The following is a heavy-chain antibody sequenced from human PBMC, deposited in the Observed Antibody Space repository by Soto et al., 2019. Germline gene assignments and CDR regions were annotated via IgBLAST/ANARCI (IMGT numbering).Heavy chain of an antibody. CDR1: GYTFTGYY. Sequence: ASVKVSCKASGYTFTGYYMHWVRQATGQGLEWMGWMNPNSGNTGYAQKFQGRVTMTRNTSISTAYMELSSLRSEDTAVYYCALGYYDFWSGYYSGAFDIWGQGTMVTVS. J-gene: IGHJ3*02. V-gene: IGHV1-8*02. CDR3: ALGYYDFWSGYYSGAFDI. D-gene: IGHD3-3*01. CDR2: MNPNSGNT.